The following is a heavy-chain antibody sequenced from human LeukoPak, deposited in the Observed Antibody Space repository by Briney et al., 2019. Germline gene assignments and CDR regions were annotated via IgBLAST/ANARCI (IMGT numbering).Heavy chain of an antibody. CDR2: IKQDGSEK. CDR3: ARVGGRSSSFYFDY. Sequence: GGSLRLSCAASGFTFSSYWMSWVRQAPGKGLEWVANIKQDGSEKYYVDSVKGRFTISRDNAKNSLYLQMNSLRAEDTAVYYCARVGGRSSSFYFDYWGQGTLVTVSS. J-gene: IGHJ4*02. D-gene: IGHD6-6*01. CDR1: GFTFSSYW. V-gene: IGHV3-7*01.